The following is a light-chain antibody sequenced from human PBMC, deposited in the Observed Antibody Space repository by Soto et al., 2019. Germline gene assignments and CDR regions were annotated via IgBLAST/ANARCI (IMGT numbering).Light chain of an antibody. CDR1: QSVYNY. Sequence: EIVLTQSPATLSLSPGERATLSCRASQSVYNYLAWYQQKPGQAPRLLIYDASNRATGIPARFSGSGSGTDFTITSSSLEPEDFAVYFCHQRSNWPFTFGGGTKVEIK. V-gene: IGKV3-11*01. J-gene: IGKJ4*01. CDR2: DAS. CDR3: HQRSNWPFT.